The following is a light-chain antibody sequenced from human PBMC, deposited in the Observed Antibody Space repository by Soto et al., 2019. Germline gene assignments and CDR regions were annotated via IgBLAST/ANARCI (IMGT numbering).Light chain of an antibody. Sequence: DVVMTQSPLSLPVTLGQPASISCRSSQSLVYSDGNTYLNWFPQRPGQSPRRLIYKVSNRDSGVPDEFSGSGSATDFTLKISRVEAEDVGVYYCMQGTYWPRLTFGGGTKVEIK. CDR2: KVS. V-gene: IGKV2-30*01. J-gene: IGKJ4*01. CDR1: QSLVYSDGNTY. CDR3: MQGTYWPRLT.